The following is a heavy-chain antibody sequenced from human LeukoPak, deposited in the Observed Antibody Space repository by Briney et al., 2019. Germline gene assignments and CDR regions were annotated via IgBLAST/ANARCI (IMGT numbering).Heavy chain of an antibody. D-gene: IGHD3-3*01. V-gene: IGHV4-59*08. J-gene: IGHJ4*02. Sequence: SETLSLTCTVSGGSISSYYWSWLRQPPGKGLEWLGYIYYSGSSNYNHSLKSRVAISVDTSKSQFSLKLSSVTAADTAVYYCARHKPAEALRFLEWLLYFDYWGQGTLVTVSS. CDR2: IYYSGSS. CDR3: ARHKPAEALRFLEWLLYFDY. CDR1: GGSISSYY.